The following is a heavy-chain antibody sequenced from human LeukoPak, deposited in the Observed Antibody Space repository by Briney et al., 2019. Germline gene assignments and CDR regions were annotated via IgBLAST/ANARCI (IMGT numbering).Heavy chain of an antibody. D-gene: IGHD2-8*01. CDR1: GYTFPDYY. V-gene: IGHV1-69-2*01. J-gene: IGHJ6*03. Sequence: SSCKVSGYTFPDYYMHLVQQAPGQGLEWMGLVDPEDGETIYADKFQGRVTITADTSTDTAYMELSSLRSEDTAVYYCATGRGYCTNGVCYRSYYMDVWGKGTTVTVSS. CDR2: VDPEDGET. CDR3: ATGRGYCTNGVCYRSYYMDV.